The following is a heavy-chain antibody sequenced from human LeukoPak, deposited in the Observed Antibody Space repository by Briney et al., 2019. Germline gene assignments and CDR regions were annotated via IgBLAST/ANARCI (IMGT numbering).Heavy chain of an antibody. J-gene: IGHJ4*02. Sequence: PGGSLRLSRAASGFTFSSYWMSWVRQAPGKGLEWVANIKQDGSEKYYVDSVKGRFTISRDNAKNSLYLQMNSLRAEDTAVYYCAREYSSGWTDYWGQGTLVTVSS. V-gene: IGHV3-7*03. CDR2: IKQDGSEK. CDR1: GFTFSSYW. D-gene: IGHD6-19*01. CDR3: AREYSSGWTDY.